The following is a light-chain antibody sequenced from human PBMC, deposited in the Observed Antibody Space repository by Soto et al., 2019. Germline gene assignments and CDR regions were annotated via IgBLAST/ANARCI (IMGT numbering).Light chain of an antibody. CDR3: QQYEAVVT. Sequence: EIVLTQSPGTLSLSPGERATLSCSASQSLTNNYFAWYQQKPGRALRLLIDGASTRATGIPDMFSGSGSGTDFTLTISRLDPEDVAVYYCQQYEAVVTFGQGTKVDIK. CDR1: QSLTNNY. J-gene: IGKJ1*01. CDR2: GAS. V-gene: IGKV3-20*01.